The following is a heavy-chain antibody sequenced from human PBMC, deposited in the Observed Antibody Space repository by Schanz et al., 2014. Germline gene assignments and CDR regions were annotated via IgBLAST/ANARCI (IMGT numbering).Heavy chain of an antibody. J-gene: IGHJ3*02. V-gene: IGHV4-39*01. CDR1: GASISGSSDY. Sequence: QLQLQESGPGLVKPSETLSLTCTVSGASISGSSDYWGWIRQSPGKGLEWIGNIYYTGTTYYNPSLKSRVSIPVDTSKNQVSLKLPSGTAADTAVFYCARRDNYLSAFDIWGQGTMVTVSS. CDR2: IYYTGTT. CDR3: ARRDNYLSAFDI. D-gene: IGHD4-4*01.